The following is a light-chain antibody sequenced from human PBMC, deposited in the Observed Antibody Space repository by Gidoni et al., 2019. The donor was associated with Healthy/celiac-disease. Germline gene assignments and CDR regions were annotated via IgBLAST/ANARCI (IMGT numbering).Light chain of an antibody. CDR2: GVS. CDR1: QSVYRF. J-gene: IGKJ2*01. Sequence: EIVMTQSPATLSVSPGERATLPCRTSQSVYRFLAWYQQKPGQAPRLLIYGVSTRATGVPARFSGSGSGTEFTLTISSLQSEDFAVYYCQQYNNWPPLYTFGQGTKLEIK. CDR3: QQYNNWPPLYT. V-gene: IGKV3-15*01.